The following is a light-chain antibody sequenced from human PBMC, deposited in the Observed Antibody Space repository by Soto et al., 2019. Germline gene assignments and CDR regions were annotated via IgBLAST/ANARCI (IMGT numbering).Light chain of an antibody. Sequence: QSALTQPRSVSGSPGQSVTISCTGTSSDVGDYNYVSWYQQHPGKVPKVMIYDVSKRPSGVPDRFSGSKSGNTASLTISGLQDEDEADYYCCAHAGRSTYGFGTGTKVTVL. J-gene: IGLJ1*01. CDR3: CAHAGRSTYG. CDR1: SSDVGDYNY. CDR2: DVS. V-gene: IGLV2-11*01.